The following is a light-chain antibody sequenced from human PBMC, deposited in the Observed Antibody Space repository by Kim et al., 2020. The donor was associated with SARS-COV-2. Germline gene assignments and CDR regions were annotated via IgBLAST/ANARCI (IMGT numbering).Light chain of an antibody. Sequence: PTTTRTHTRNKDKVDNQGATCVRQHQGHPPNLLSYRNNNRPSGISERFSASRSGDTASLTITGLQPEDETDYYCSAWDSSLNVWVFGGGTKLTVL. CDR2: RNN. V-gene: IGLV10-54*04. CDR3: SAWDSSLNVWV. CDR1: KDKVDNQG. J-gene: IGLJ3*02.